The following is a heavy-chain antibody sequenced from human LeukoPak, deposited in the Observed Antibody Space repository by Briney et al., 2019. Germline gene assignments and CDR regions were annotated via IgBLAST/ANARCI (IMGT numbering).Heavy chain of an antibody. Sequence: PSETLSLTCTVSGGSISSSSYYWGWIRQPPGKGLEWIGSIYYSGSTYYNPSLKSRVTISVDTSKNQFSLKLSSVTAADTAVYYCARHGPPRAAAGFYFDYWVQGTLVTVSS. J-gene: IGHJ4*02. CDR3: ARHGPPRAAAGFYFDY. CDR1: GGSISSSSYY. D-gene: IGHD6-13*01. CDR2: IYYSGST. V-gene: IGHV4-39*01.